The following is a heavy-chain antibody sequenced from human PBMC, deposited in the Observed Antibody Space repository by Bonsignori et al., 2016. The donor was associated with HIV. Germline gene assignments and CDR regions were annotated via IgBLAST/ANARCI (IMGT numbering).Heavy chain of an antibody. CDR2: IYYRAST. D-gene: IGHD3-10*01. CDR3: ARDFGSGKYYNGWFDP. J-gene: IGHJ5*02. V-gene: IGHV4-39*07. Sequence: QLQLQESGPGLVKPSETLSLTCTVSGGSISSSSYYWGWIRQPPGKGLEWIGNIYYRASTYYNPSLKSRVTISIDTSKNQFSLKLSSVTAADTAVYYCARDFGSGKYYNGWFDPWGQGTLVTV. CDR1: GGSISSSSYY.